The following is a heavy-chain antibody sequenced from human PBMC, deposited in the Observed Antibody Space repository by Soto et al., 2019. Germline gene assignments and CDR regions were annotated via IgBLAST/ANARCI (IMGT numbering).Heavy chain of an antibody. J-gene: IGHJ4*02. CDR3: AREYYYDSSGYYSLYYFDY. D-gene: IGHD3-22*01. V-gene: IGHV3-7*03. CDR2: IKQDGSEK. Sequence: GGSLRLSCAASGFTFSIYWMSWVRHAPGKGLEWVANIKQDGSEKYYVDSVKGRFTISRDNAKNSLYLQMNSLRAEDTAVYYCAREYYYDSSGYYSLYYFDYWGQGTLVTVSS. CDR1: GFTFSIYW.